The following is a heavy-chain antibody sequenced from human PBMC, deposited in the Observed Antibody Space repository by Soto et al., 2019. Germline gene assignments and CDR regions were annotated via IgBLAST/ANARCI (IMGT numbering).Heavy chain of an antibody. CDR3: ARDGPYYYASRMDV. Sequence: EVQLVESGGGLVQPGGSLRLSCVASGIAVSSNYMTWVRQAPGKGLEWVSVLHSGGDTYYANSVKGRFTISRHDSTNTVFLQMNSLTAEDTAVYYCARDGPYYYASRMDVWGQGTTVTVSS. J-gene: IGHJ6*02. CDR2: LHSGGDT. D-gene: IGHD3-10*01. V-gene: IGHV3-53*04. CDR1: GIAVSSNY.